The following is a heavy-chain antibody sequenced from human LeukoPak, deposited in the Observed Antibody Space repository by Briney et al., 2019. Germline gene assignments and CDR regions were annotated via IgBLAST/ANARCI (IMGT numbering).Heavy chain of an antibody. CDR3: ARGPGYYYDSSGYGFDY. CDR2: ISAYNGNT. J-gene: IGHJ4*02. Sequence: EASVKVSCKASGYTFTGYYMHWVRQAPGQGLEWMGWISAYNGNTNYAQKLQGRVTMTTDTSTSTAYMELRSLRSDDTAVYYCARGPGYYYDSSGYGFDYWGQGTLVTVSS. V-gene: IGHV1-18*04. CDR1: GYTFTGYY. D-gene: IGHD3-22*01.